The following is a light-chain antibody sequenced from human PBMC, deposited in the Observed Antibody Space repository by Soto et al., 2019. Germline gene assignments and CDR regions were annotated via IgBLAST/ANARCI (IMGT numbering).Light chain of an antibody. V-gene: IGKV3-11*01. CDR1: QTVSSS. Sequence: EIVLTQSPATLSLSPGARAPLSCRASQTVSSSLAWYQQKPGQAPRLLIYEASNRATGIPARFSGSGSGADFTLTISSLEPEDFALYYCQQHINWPLTFGGGTKVDI. CDR2: EAS. J-gene: IGKJ4*01. CDR3: QQHINWPLT.